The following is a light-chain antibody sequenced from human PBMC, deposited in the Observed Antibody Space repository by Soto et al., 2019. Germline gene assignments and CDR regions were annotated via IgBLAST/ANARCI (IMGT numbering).Light chain of an antibody. CDR3: QQYSDSPLT. J-gene: IGKJ4*01. CDR1: QSVSSNY. Sequence: ILFIQSPAELSLSPGERGTLSWRPSQSVSSNYLAWYQQKPGQAPRLLIYGASSRATGIPDRFSGSGSGTDFTLTISRLEPEDFAVYYCQQYSDSPLTFGGGTKVDIK. CDR2: GAS. V-gene: IGKV3-20*01.